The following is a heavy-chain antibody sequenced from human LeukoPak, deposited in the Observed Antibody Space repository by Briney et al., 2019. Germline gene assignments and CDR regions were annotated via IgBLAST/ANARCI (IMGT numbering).Heavy chain of an antibody. CDR1: GFTFSSYS. D-gene: IGHD4-17*01. CDR3: ARDSGDGDYEPLDY. V-gene: IGHV3-21*01. Sequence: SGGSLRLSCAASGFTFSSYSMNWVRQAPGKGLEWVSSISSSSSYIYYADSVKGRFTISRDNAKNSLYLQMNSLRAEDTAVYYCARDSGDGDYEPLDYWGQGTLVTVSS. J-gene: IGHJ4*02. CDR2: ISSSSSYI.